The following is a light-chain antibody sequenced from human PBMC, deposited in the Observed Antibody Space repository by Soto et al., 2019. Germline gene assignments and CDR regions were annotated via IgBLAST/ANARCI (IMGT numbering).Light chain of an antibody. J-gene: IGLJ1*01. CDR1: SSDVGGYYY. Sequence: QSVLTQPASVSGSPGQSITISCTGTSSDVGGYYYVSWYQLHPGKAPKLMVFEVSNRPSGVSYRFSGSKSGNTASLTIYGIQAEDVADYFCFSYSISTAYLFGSATKVTV. CDR2: EVS. CDR3: FSYSISTAYL. V-gene: IGLV2-14*01.